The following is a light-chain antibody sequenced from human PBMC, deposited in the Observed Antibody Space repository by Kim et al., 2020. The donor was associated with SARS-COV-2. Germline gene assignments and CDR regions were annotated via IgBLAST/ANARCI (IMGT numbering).Light chain of an antibody. CDR1: SSDVGGYNY. CDR2: DVS. V-gene: IGLV2-14*01. CDR3: RSYTSSSTLV. Sequence: QSVLTQPASVSGSPGQSITISCTGTSSDVGGYNYVSWYQQHPGKAPKLMIYDVSKRPSGVSNRFSGSKSGNTASLTISGLQAEDEADYYCRSYTSSSTLVFGGGTQLTVL. J-gene: IGLJ2*01.